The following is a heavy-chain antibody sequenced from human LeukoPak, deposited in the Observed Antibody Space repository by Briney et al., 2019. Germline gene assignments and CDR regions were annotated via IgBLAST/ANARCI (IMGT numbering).Heavy chain of an antibody. Sequence: TSETLSLTCVVYGESFSGYYWSWIRQPPGKGLEWIGEINHSGSTNYNPSLKSRVTISVDTSKNQFSLKLSSVTAADTAVYYCARWGYCSGGSCYYAFHYYYGMDVWGQGTTVTVSS. J-gene: IGHJ6*02. CDR1: GESFSGYY. D-gene: IGHD2-15*01. V-gene: IGHV4-34*01. CDR3: ARWGYCSGGSCYYAFHYYYGMDV. CDR2: INHSGST.